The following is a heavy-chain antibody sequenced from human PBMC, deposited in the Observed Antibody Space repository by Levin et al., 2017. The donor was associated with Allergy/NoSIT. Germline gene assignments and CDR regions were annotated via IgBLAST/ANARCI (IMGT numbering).Heavy chain of an antibody. Sequence: LSLTCAASGFPFRSSAMTWVRQAPGKGLEWVSSIGVSGSTYYAESVKGRFTISRDNSKNTLNLQMGSLRADDTAVYHCARGGIGEAGGLGYWGQGIVVTVSS. CDR2: IGVSGST. CDR1: GFPFRSSA. D-gene: IGHD2-21*01. CDR3: ARGGIGEAGGLGY. J-gene: IGHJ4*02. V-gene: IGHV3-23*01.